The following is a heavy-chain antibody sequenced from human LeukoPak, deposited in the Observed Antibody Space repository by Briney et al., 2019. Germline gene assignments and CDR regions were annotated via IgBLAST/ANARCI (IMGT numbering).Heavy chain of an antibody. CDR2: ISYDGSNK. Sequence: PGGSLRLSCAASGFTFSTYAMHWVRQAPGKGLEWVAVISYDGSNKYYADSVKGRFTISRDNSKNTLYLQMNSLRAEDTAVYYCARDLVWSYYFGYWGQGTLVTVSS. CDR1: GFTFSTYA. CDR3: ARDLVWSYYFGY. V-gene: IGHV3-30*04. J-gene: IGHJ4*02. D-gene: IGHD3-10*01.